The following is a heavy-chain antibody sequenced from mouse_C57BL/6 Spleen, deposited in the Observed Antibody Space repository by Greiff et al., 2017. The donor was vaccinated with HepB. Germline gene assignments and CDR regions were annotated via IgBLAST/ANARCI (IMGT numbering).Heavy chain of an antibody. CDR2: ISSGSSTH. Sequence: EVHLVESGGGLVKPGGSLKLSCAASGFTFSDYGMHWVRQAPEKGLERVAYISSGSSTHYYADKVKGRFTISRDNAKNTLFLQMTSLRSEDRAMYYCASGDYDRAWFAYWGQGTLVTVSA. V-gene: IGHV5-17*01. J-gene: IGHJ3*01. D-gene: IGHD2-4*01. CDR1: GFTFSDYG. CDR3: ASGDYDRAWFAY.